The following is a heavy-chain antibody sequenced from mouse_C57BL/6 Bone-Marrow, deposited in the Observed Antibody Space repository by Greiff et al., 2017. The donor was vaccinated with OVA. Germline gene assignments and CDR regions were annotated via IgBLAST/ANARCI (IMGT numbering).Heavy chain of an antibody. D-gene: IGHD2-4*01. CDR1: GYTFTDYY. V-gene: IGHV1-26*01. Sequence: EVQLHQSGPELVKPGASVKISCKASGYTFTDYYMNWVKQSHGKSLEWIGDINPNNGGTSYNQKFKGKATLTVDKSSSTAYMELRSLTSEDSAVYYCARWWEYDYYMDYWGQGTSVTVSS. CDR2: INPNNGGT. CDR3: ARWWEYDYYMDY. J-gene: IGHJ4*01.